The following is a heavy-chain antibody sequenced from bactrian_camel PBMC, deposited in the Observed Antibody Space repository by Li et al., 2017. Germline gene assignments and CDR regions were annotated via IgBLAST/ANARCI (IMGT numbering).Heavy chain of an antibody. J-gene: IGHJ4*01. CDR1: GYTVSSYC. Sequence: HVQLVESGGGSVQAGGSLRLSCAASGYTVSSYCMAWFRQAPGKGREGVAVMKGDGTIMYGDAVKGRFLLSPDIPAKTLVLQMNSLKPEDTGMYYCAADQCLGVWSASRSSTYKNWGQGTQVTVS. D-gene: IGHD1*01. CDR2: MKGDGTI. CDR3: AADQCLGVWSASRSSTYKN. V-gene: IGHV3S1*01.